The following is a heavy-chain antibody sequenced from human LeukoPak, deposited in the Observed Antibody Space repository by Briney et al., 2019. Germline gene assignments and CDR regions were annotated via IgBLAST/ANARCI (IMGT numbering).Heavy chain of an antibody. CDR1: GFTFCIYG. V-gene: IGHV3-30*02. CDR2: IRYDGSDK. Sequence: GGSLRLSCAASGFTFCIYGMHWVRQAPGKGLEWVAFIRYDGSDKYYAESVKGRFTISRDNSKNTLYLQMNSLRAEDKAVYYCAKRNGSNYYFDYWGQGTLVTVSS. CDR3: AKRNGSNYYFDY. J-gene: IGHJ4*02. D-gene: IGHD1-26*01.